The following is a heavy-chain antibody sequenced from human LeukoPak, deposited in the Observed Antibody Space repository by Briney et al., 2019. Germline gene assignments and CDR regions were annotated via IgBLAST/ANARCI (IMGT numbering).Heavy chain of an antibody. CDR3: VRGSGYDFWSGYYLHWFDP. D-gene: IGHD3-3*01. CDR1: GYSISSGYY. CDR2: IYHSGST. Sequence: SETLSLTCSVSGYSISSGYYWGWIRQPPGKGLEWIGSIYHSGSTDYNPSLKSRVTISIDTSKNQFSLKLSSVTAADTAVYYCVRGSGYDFWSGYYLHWFDPWGQGALVTVSS. J-gene: IGHJ5*02. V-gene: IGHV4-38-2*02.